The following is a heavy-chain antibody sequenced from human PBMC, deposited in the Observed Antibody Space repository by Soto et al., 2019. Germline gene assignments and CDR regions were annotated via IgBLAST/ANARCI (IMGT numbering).Heavy chain of an antibody. CDR1: GYTFNSNG. Sequence: ASVKVSCKASGYTFNSNGIKWVRQAPGQGLEWMGWISLHNGNTNYAQELQDRVTMTTDTSTNTAFMELRSLRSDDTAIYYCATDDTDISVAGIRGYYNGMDVWGQGTTVTVYS. CDR2: ISLHNGNT. V-gene: IGHV1-18*01. J-gene: IGHJ6*02. CDR3: ATDDTDISVAGIRGYYNGMDV. D-gene: IGHD6-19*01.